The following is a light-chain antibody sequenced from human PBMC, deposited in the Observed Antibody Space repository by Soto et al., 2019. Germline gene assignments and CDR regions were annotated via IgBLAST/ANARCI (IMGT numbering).Light chain of an antibody. Sequence: QSVLTQPRSVSGSPGQSVTISCTGTSSDVGGYNYVSWYQQHPGKAPKLMIYDVSNRPSGVSNRFSGSKSGNTASLTISGLQPEDESDYYCSSYTSTGAGVFGGGTKVTVL. CDR2: DVS. V-gene: IGLV2-14*01. CDR3: SSYTSTGAGV. J-gene: IGLJ3*02. CDR1: SSDVGGYNY.